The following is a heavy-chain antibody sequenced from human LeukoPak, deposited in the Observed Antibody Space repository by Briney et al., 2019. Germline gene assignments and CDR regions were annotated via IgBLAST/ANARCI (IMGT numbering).Heavy chain of an antibody. Sequence: SETLSLTCTVSGGSISSGGYYWSWIRQPPGKGLEWIGYIYHSGSTYYNPSLKSRVTISVDRSKNQFSLKLSSVTAADTAVYYCARVLPTYCGGDCYLFDPWGQGILVTVSS. CDR1: GGSISSGGYY. CDR2: IYHSGST. V-gene: IGHV4-30-2*01. J-gene: IGHJ5*02. D-gene: IGHD2-21*02. CDR3: ARVLPTYCGGDCYLFDP.